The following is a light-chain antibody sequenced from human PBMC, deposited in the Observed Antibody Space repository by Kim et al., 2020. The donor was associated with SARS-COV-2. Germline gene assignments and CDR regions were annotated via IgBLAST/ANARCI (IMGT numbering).Light chain of an antibody. CDR2: AAS. CDR3: QQSYGTPWA. J-gene: IGKJ1*01. CDR1: QSISSY. Sequence: DIQMTQSPSSLSASVGDRVTITCRASQSISSYLNWYQQKPGKAPKLLIYAASSLQSGVPSRFSGSGSGTDFTLTISRLQPEDFATYYCQQSYGTPWAFGQGTKVDIK. V-gene: IGKV1-39*01.